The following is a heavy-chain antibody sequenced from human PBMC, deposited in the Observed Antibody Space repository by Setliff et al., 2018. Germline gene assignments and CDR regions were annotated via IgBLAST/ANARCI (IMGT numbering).Heavy chain of an antibody. CDR3: ARGGDSGSYFLANHDAFDI. Sequence: LSLTCTVSGGSISSSSYYWGWIRQPPGKGLEWIGSIYYSGSTYYNPSLKSRVTISIDTSKNQFSLKLSSVTAADTAVYYCARGGDSGSYFLANHDAFDIWGQGTMVTVSS. CDR1: GGSISSSSYY. D-gene: IGHD1-26*01. V-gene: IGHV4-39*07. CDR2: IYYSGST. J-gene: IGHJ3*02.